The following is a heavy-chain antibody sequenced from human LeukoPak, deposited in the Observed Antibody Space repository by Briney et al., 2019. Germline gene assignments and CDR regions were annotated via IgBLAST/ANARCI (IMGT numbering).Heavy chain of an antibody. CDR3: ARQYSSGWHGAYY. J-gene: IGHJ4*02. V-gene: IGHV4-39*01. Sequence: TSETLSLTCTVSSGSISSSSYYWGWIRQPPGKGLEWIGSIYYSGSTYYNPSLKSRVTISVDTSKNQFSLKLSSVTAADTAVYYCARQYSSGWHGAYYWGQGTLVTVSS. D-gene: IGHD6-19*01. CDR2: IYYSGST. CDR1: SGSISSSSYY.